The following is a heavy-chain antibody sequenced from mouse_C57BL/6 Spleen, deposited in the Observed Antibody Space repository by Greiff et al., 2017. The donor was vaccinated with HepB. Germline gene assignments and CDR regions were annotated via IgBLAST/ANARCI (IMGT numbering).Heavy chain of an antibody. Sequence: VHLVESGPGLVAPSQSLSITCTVSGFSLTSYAISWVRQPPGKGLEWLGVIWTGGGTNYNSALKSRLSISKDNSKSQVFLKMNSLQTDDTARYYCARSPYYGSSSYAMDYWGQGTSVTVSS. CDR3: ARSPYYGSSSYAMDY. V-gene: IGHV2-9-1*01. CDR1: GFSLTSYA. D-gene: IGHD1-1*01. J-gene: IGHJ4*01. CDR2: IWTGGGT.